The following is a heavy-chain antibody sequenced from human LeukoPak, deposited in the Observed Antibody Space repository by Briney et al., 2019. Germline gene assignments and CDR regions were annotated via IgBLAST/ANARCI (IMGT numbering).Heavy chain of an antibody. J-gene: IGHJ4*02. CDR1: GGSISSYY. CDR3: ARDLGYYDTDY. V-gene: IGHV4-4*07. CDR2: IYTSGST. D-gene: IGHD3-22*01. Sequence: SETLSLTCTVSGGSISSYYWSWIRQPAGKGLEWIGRIYTSGSTNYNPSLKGRVTISVDKSKNQFSLKLSSVTAADTAVYYCARDLGYYDTDYWGQGTLVTVSS.